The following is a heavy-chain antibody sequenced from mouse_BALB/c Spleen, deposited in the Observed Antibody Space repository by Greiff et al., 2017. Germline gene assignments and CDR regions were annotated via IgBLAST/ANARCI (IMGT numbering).Heavy chain of an antibody. Sequence: EVQGVESGGGLVKPGGSLKLSCAASGFTFSSYAMSWVRQTPEKRLEWVASISSGGSTYYPDSVKGRFTISRDNARNILYLQMSSLRSEDTAMYYCARMRSMIKYYAMDYWGQGTSVTVSS. D-gene: IGHD2-4*01. J-gene: IGHJ4*01. CDR2: ISSGGST. V-gene: IGHV5-6-5*01. CDR1: GFTFSSYA. CDR3: ARMRSMIKYYAMDY.